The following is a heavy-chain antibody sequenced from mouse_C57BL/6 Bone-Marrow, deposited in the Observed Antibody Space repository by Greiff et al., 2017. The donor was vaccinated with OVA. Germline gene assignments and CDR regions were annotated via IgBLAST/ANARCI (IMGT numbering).Heavy chain of an antibody. J-gene: IGHJ3*01. CDR3: ARPYSNYSWCAY. CDR2: LDPEDGET. D-gene: IGHD2-5*01. Sequence: EVQLKESGAELVKPGASVKLSCTASGFNIKDYYMHWVKQRTEPGLEWIGRLDPEDGETKYDPKFKGKATITADTSSNTAYLQLSSLTSEDTAVYYCARPYSNYSWCAYWGQGTLVTVSA. V-gene: IGHV14-2*01. CDR1: GFNIKDYY.